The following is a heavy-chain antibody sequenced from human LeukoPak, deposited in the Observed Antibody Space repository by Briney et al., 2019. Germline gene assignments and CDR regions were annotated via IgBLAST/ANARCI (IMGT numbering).Heavy chain of an antibody. D-gene: IGHD3-16*01. J-gene: IGHJ4*02. Sequence: GGSLRLSCAASGFTFSSHGMHWVRQAPGKGLEWVAVIWYDGSTKYYADSVKGRFAISRDNSENTLCLAMNSLRAEDTAAYYCARLGPDRGVDYWGQGTQVTVSS. CDR2: IWYDGSTK. V-gene: IGHV3-33*01. CDR1: GFTFSSHG. CDR3: ARLGPDRGVDY.